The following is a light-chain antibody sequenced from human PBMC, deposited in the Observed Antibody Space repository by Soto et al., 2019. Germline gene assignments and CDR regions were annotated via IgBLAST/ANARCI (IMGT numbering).Light chain of an antibody. CDR1: QSLSSNY. CDR2: GAS. Sequence: DIVFTQSPGTLSLSPGDRATLSCRASQSLSSNYLAWYQQKPGQGPRLLIYGASRRATDIPDRFSGSGSGTDFALNLTSLEPADFAVYFCQQYDTFPRTFGQGTKVEIQ. CDR3: QQYDTFPRT. J-gene: IGKJ1*01. V-gene: IGKV3-20*01.